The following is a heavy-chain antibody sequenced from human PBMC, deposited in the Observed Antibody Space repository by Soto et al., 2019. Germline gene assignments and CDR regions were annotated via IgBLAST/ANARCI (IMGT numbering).Heavy chain of an antibody. D-gene: IGHD2-15*01. CDR1: GGTFSSYA. V-gene: IGHV1-69*13. J-gene: IGHJ4*02. CDR2: IIPIFGTA. CDR3: AREIVVVVAATQSHFDY. Sequence: EASVKVSCTASGGTFSSYAISWVRQAPGQGLEWMGGIIPIFGTANYAQKFQGRVTITADESTSTAYMELSSLRSEDTAVYYCAREIVVVVAATQSHFDYWGQGTLVTVPQ.